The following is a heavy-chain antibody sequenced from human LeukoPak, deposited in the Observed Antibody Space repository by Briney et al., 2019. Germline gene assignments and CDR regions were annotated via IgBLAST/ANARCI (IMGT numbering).Heavy chain of an antibody. Sequence: SETLSLTCTVSGGSISSGSYYWSWIRQPAGKGLEWIGRIYTSGSTNYNPSLKSRATISVDTSKNQFSLKLSSVTAADTAVYYCARDGYNPAFDIWGQGTMVTVSS. J-gene: IGHJ3*02. V-gene: IGHV4-61*02. CDR2: IYTSGST. D-gene: IGHD5-24*01. CDR3: ARDGYNPAFDI. CDR1: GGSISSGSYY.